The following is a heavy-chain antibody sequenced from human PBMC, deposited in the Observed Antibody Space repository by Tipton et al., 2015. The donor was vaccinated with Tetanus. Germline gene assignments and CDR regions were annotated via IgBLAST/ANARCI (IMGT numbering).Heavy chain of an antibody. V-gene: IGHV3-21*04. CDR2: ISSTSSYI. CDR3: AKDAYVGSSYPYYFDY. D-gene: IGHD1-26*01. CDR1: GFTFSNYR. Sequence: SLRLSCAVSGFTFSNYRMNWVRQAPGRGLQWVASISSTSSYIYYADSVQGRFTISRDDSKNTLDLQMHSLRAEDTAVYYCAKDAYVGSSYPYYFDYWGQGTLVSVSS. J-gene: IGHJ4*02.